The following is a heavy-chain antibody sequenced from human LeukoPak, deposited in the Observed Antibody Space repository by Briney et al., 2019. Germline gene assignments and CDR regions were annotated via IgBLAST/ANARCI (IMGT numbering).Heavy chain of an antibody. CDR1: GFTFSSYA. Sequence: GGSLRLSCAASGFTFSSYAMHWVRQAPGKGLGWVAVISYDGSNKYYADSVKGRFTISRDNSKNTLYLQMNSLRAEDTAVYYCATNERGTFFASFDYWGQGTLVTVSS. CDR2: ISYDGSNK. J-gene: IGHJ4*02. D-gene: IGHD2/OR15-2a*01. CDR3: ATNERGTFFASFDY. V-gene: IGHV3-30-3*01.